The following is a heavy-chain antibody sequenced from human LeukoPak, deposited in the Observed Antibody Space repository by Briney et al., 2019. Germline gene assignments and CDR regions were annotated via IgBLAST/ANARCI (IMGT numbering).Heavy chain of an antibody. CDR3: ASPKYDYGDYEEDY. CDR1: GGSISSGSYY. Sequence: SETLSLTXTVSGGSISSGSYYWSWIRQPAGKGLGWIGRIYTSGSTNYNPSLKSRVTISVDTSKNQFSLKLSSVTAADTAVYYCASPKYDYGDYEEDYWGQGTLVTVSS. CDR2: IYTSGST. J-gene: IGHJ4*02. V-gene: IGHV4-61*02. D-gene: IGHD4-17*01.